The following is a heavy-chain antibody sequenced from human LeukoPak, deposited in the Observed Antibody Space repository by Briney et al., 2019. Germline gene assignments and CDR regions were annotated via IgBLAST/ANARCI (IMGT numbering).Heavy chain of an antibody. V-gene: IGHV4-59*12. J-gene: IGHJ4*02. CDR3: ARDRGYSYGPFDY. CDR2: VYYTGST. Sequence: SETLSLTCTVSGGSISNYYWNWIRQPPGKGLEWIGYVYYTGSTIYNPSLRSRVTISLDTSKSQFSLKLSSVTAADTAVYYCARDRGYSYGPFDYWGQGTLVTVSS. D-gene: IGHD5-18*01. CDR1: GGSISNYY.